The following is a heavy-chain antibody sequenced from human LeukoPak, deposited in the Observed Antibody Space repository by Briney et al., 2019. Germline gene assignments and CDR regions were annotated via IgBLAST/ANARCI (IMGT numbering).Heavy chain of an antibody. CDR1: GGSFSGYY. CDR3: ARDPGLLWFGELIVDAFDI. Sequence: SETLSFTCAVYGGSFSGYYWSWLRQPPGKGLEWIGYIYYSGSTNYNPSLKSRVTISVDTSKNQFSLKLSSVTAADTAVYYCARDPGLLWFGELIVDAFDIWGQGTMVSVSS. V-gene: IGHV4-59*01. J-gene: IGHJ3*02. D-gene: IGHD3-10*01. CDR2: IYYSGST.